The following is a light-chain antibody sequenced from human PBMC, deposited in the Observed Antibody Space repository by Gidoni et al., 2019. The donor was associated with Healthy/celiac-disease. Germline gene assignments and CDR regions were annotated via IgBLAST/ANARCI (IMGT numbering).Light chain of an antibody. CDR1: QDISNY. Sequence: DIHMTQSPSSLSASVGDRVTITCQASQDISNYLNWYQQKPGKAPKLLIYDASNLETGVPSRFSGSGSGTDFTFTISSLQPEDIATYYCQQYDNLPPLTFXGXTKVEIK. J-gene: IGKJ4*01. V-gene: IGKV1-33*01. CDR3: QQYDNLPPLT. CDR2: DAS.